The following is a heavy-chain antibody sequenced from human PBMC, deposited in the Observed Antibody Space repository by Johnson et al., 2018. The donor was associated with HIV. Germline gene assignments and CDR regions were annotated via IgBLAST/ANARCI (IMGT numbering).Heavy chain of an antibody. CDR2: ISSSGSSI. CDR1: GFTFSDYY. V-gene: IGHV3-11*04. Sequence: QVQLVESGGGLVKPGGSLRLSCAASGFTFSDYYMSWIRQAPGKGLEWVSYISSSGSSIFYADSVKGRFTISRDNAKNTLHLQMNSLRVEDTAVYFCAREGPAERAGLHFWGQGTLVTVSS. CDR3: AREGPAERAGLHF. J-gene: IGHJ3*01.